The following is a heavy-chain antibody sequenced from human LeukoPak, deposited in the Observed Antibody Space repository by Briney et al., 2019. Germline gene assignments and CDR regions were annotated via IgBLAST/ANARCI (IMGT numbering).Heavy chain of an antibody. CDR1: GFTFDDYA. CDR3: AKDLPRITMVRGVSFDY. J-gene: IGHJ4*02. Sequence: GGSLRLSCAASGFTFDDYAMHWVHQAPGKGLEWVSLITWDGGATYYADSVQSRFTISRDNSKNSLYLQMNSLRAEDTAVYYCAKDLPRITMVRGVSFDYWGQGTLVTVSS. D-gene: IGHD3-10*01. V-gene: IGHV3-43D*03. CDR2: ITWDGGAT.